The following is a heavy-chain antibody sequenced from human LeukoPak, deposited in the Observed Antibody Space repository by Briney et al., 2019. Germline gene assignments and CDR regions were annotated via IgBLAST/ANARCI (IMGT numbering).Heavy chain of an antibody. V-gene: IGHV1-8*03. Sequence: ASVKVSCKASGYTFTSYDINWVRQATGQGLEWMGWMNPNSGNTGYAQKFQGRVTITRNTSISTAYMELSSLRSEDTAVYYCARGGYDFWSGPNFYNFDYWGQGTLVTVSS. CDR3: ARGGYDFWSGPNFYNFDY. D-gene: IGHD3-3*01. CDR1: GYTFTSYD. J-gene: IGHJ4*02. CDR2: MNPNSGNT.